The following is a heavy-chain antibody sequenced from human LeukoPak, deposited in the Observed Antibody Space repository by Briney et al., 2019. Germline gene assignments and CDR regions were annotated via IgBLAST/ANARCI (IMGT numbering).Heavy chain of an antibody. CDR3: ARDDSSGWYQGGPFDY. J-gene: IGHJ4*02. V-gene: IGHV4-39*07. Sequence: SETLSLTCIVSGGSIISRSYYWGWIRQPPGKGLEWIGSIYYSGSTYYNPSLKSRVTISVDTSKNQFSLKLSSVTAADTAVYYCARDDSSGWYQGGPFDYWGQGTLVTVSS. CDR1: GGSIISRSYY. D-gene: IGHD6-19*01. CDR2: IYYSGST.